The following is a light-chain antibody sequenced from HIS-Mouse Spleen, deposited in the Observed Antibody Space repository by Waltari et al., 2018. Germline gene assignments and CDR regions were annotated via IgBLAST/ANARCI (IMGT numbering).Light chain of an antibody. J-gene: IGKJ2*01. Sequence: DIVMTQSPDSLAVSLGERATINCKSSQSVLYSSNNKNYLAWYQQKPGQPSTLLIYWASTRESGFPDRFSGSGSGTDFARTIISLQAEDVAVYYCQQYYSTPYTFGQGTKLEIK. CDR3: QQYYSTPYT. CDR2: WAS. CDR1: QSVLYSSNNKNY. V-gene: IGKV4-1*01.